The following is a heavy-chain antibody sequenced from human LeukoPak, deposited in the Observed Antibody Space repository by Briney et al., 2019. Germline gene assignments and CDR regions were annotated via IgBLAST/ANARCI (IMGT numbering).Heavy chain of an antibody. V-gene: IGHV3-23*01. CDR3: AKVKGTGVPRPYYFDY. D-gene: IGHD2-2*01. J-gene: IGHJ4*02. CDR2: ISGSGGST. Sequence: PGGSLRLSCAASGFTFSSYAMSWVRQALGKGLEWVSAISGSGGSTYYADSVKGRFTISRDNSKNTLYLQMNSLRAEDTAVYYCAKVKGTGVPRPYYFDYWGQGTLVTVSS. CDR1: GFTFSSYA.